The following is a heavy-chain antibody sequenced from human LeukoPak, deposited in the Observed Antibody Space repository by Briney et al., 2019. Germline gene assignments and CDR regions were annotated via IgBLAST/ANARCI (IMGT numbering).Heavy chain of an antibody. D-gene: IGHD1-20*01. CDR2: ISSSSRYI. CDR1: GFTFSSYS. Sequence: PGGSLRLSCVASGFTFSSYSLNWVRQAPGKGLEWVSSISSSSRYIYYADSVKGRFTISRDNAKNSLYLQMNSLRAEDTAVYYCARDVNWNYCDYWGHGTLVTVSS. J-gene: IGHJ4*01. CDR3: ARDVNWNYCDY. V-gene: IGHV3-21*01.